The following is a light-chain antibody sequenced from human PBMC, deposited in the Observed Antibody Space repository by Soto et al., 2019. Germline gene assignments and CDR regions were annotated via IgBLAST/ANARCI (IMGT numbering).Light chain of an antibody. V-gene: IGKV1-5*03. CDR3: QQYNSEWHT. CDR1: QSSSRW. Sequence: DIQMTQSPSTLSASVGDRVTITCRASQSSSRWLDWYQQKPGQAPKLLVHGASNLESGVPSRFSGSGSGTEFTHTISCLQPVDFATSSCQQYNSEWHTFRQGTKLEIK. CDR2: GAS. J-gene: IGKJ2*01.